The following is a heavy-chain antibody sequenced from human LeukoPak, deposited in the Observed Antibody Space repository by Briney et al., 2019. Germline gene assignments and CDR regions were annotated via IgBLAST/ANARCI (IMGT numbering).Heavy chain of an antibody. D-gene: IGHD2-2*01. CDR2: ISGSGGST. V-gene: IGHV3-23*01. Sequence: GGSLRLSCAASGFTFSSYAMSWVRQAPGKGLEWVSAISGSGGSTYYANSVKGRFTISRDDSKNTLYLQMNSLRAEDTAVYYCAKEPLFPSQLPYYFDYWGQGTLVTVSS. CDR1: GFTFSSYA. J-gene: IGHJ4*02. CDR3: AKEPLFPSQLPYYFDY.